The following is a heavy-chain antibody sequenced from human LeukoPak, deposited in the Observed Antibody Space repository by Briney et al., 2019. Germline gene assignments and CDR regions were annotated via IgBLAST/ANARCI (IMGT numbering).Heavy chain of an antibody. CDR2: ISAYNGDT. J-gene: IGHJ4*02. CDR1: GYTFISFG. CDR3: VRVSGWDPTPY. Sequence: ASVKVSCKASGYTFISFGISWVRQAPGQGLEWMGWISAYNGDTNYAQKLQGRVTMTTDTSTSTAYMEVRSLRSDDTAVYYCVRVSGWDPTPYWGQGTLVTVSS. V-gene: IGHV1-18*01. D-gene: IGHD6-19*01.